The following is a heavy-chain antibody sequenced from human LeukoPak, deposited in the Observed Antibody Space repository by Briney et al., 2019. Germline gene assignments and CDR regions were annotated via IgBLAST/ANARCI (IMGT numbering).Heavy chain of an antibody. J-gene: IGHJ4*02. CDR3: AKQYYYNRAIYSKLNY. Sequence: SETLSLTCTVSGGSITNSYYWAWIRQPPGKGLEWIGRMYYSGSTYYNPSLKSRVTISVDTSKNQFSLKLSSVTATDTAVYYCAKQYYYNRAIYSKLNYGGQGTLVTVSS. V-gene: IGHV4-39*01. CDR1: GGSITNSYY. D-gene: IGHD3-22*01. CDR2: MYYSGST.